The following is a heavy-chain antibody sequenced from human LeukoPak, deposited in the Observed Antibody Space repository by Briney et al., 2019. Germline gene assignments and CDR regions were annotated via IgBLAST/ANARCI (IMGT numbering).Heavy chain of an antibody. CDR3: ARDYYDSSGSSWFDP. CDR1: GFSFSYYS. J-gene: IGHJ5*02. D-gene: IGHD3-22*01. V-gene: IGHV3-21*01. Sequence: GGSLRLSCAGSGFSFSYYSMNWVRQAPGKGLEWVSSISGSSFMYYADSVKGRFTISRDNAKNSLYLQMNSLRAKDTALYYCARDYYDSSGSSWFDPWGQGTLVTVSS. CDR2: ISGSSFM.